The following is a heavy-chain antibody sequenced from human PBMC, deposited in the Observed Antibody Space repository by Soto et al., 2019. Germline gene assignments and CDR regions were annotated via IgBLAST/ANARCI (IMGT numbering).Heavy chain of an antibody. CDR2: IYYSGST. CDR1: GGSISSGDYY. D-gene: IGHD3-10*01. V-gene: IGHV4-30-4*01. CDR3: ARDLFLNDGSGINWFDP. Sequence: SETLSLTCTVSGGSISSGDYYWSWIRQPPGKGLEWIGYIYYSGSTYYNPSLKSRVTISVDTSKNQFSLKLSSVTAADTAVCYCARDLFLNDGSGINWFDPWGQGTLVTVSS. J-gene: IGHJ5*02.